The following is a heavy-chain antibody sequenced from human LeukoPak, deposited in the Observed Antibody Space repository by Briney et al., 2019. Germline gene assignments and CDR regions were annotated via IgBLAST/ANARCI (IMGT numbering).Heavy chain of an antibody. CDR1: GGSISSGGYS. D-gene: IGHD2-2*01. Sequence: SQTLSLTCTVSGGSISSGGYSWSWIRQHPGEGLEWNGYIYYSGSTYYHPSLKSRVTISVDTSKNQFSLKLSSVTAADNAVYYCARVFCSSTSCYPYFDYWGQGTLVTVSS. CDR2: IYYSGST. CDR3: ARVFCSSTSCYPYFDY. V-gene: IGHV4-31*03. J-gene: IGHJ4*02.